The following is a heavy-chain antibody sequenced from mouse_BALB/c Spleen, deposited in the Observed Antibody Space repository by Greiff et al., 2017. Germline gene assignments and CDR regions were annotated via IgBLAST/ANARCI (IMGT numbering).Heavy chain of an antibody. Sequence: EVQLQQSGAELVKPGASVKLSCTASGFNIKDTYMHWVKQRPEQGLEWIGRIDPANGNTKYDPKFQGKATITADTSSSTAYMQLSSLTSVDSAVYFCARSATMITTGFAYWGQGTLVTVSA. CDR3: ARSATMITTGFAY. CDR1: GFNIKDTY. CDR2: IDPANGNT. V-gene: IGHV14-3*02. J-gene: IGHJ3*01. D-gene: IGHD2-4*01.